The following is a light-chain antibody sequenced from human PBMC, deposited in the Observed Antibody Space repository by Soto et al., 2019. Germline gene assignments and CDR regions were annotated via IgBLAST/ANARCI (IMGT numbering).Light chain of an antibody. CDR1: QGIRND. Sequence: AIQLTPSPSSLSASVGDRVTITCRASQGIRNDLGWYQQKPGKAPKLLIYAASSLQSGVPSRFSGSGSGTDFTLTISSLQPEDFATYYCLQDYNYPRTFGQGTKVEIK. J-gene: IGKJ1*01. CDR3: LQDYNYPRT. V-gene: IGKV1-6*01. CDR2: AAS.